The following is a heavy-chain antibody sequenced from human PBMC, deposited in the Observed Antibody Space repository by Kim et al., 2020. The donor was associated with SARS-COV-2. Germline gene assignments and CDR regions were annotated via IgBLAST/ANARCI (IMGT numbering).Heavy chain of an antibody. CDR3: ARGRDGCGRTKIVYDY. D-gene: IGHD1-26*01. V-gene: IGHV4-34*01. Sequence: SLKSRVTISVDPSKNQFSLKLSSVTAADTAVYYCARGRDGCGRTKIVYDYWGQGTLVTVSS. J-gene: IGHJ4*02.